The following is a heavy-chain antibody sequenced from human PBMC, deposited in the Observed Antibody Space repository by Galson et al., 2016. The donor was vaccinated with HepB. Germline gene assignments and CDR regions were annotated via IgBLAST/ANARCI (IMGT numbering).Heavy chain of an antibody. Sequence: QSGAEVKKPGESLTISCKAFGYTFTGYWINWVRHTPGKGLEWMGRIDPSDSYTNYSPSFQGHVTVSADKSISTAYLQRNSLKASDTAMYYCASSLFNSGWPIPSFDVWGKGTMVTVSS. CDR2: IDPSDSYT. CDR1: GYTFTGYW. V-gene: IGHV5-10-1*01. CDR3: ASSLFNSGWPIPSFDV. D-gene: IGHD6-19*01. J-gene: IGHJ3*01.